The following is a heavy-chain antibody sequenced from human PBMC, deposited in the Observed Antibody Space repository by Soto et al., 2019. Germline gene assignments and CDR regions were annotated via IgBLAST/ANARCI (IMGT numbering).Heavy chain of an antibody. D-gene: IGHD2-15*01. J-gene: IGHJ4*02. V-gene: IGHV1-69*02. Sequence: QVQLVQSGAEVKKPGSSVKVSCKASGGTFSSYTISWVRQAPGQGLEWMGRIIPILGIANYEQKFQGRVTITADKSTSTSYMELSSLRSEDTDGYYCARSLGYCSGGSCYRIDDWGQGTLVTVSS. CDR1: GGTFSSYT. CDR2: IIPILGIA. CDR3: ARSLGYCSGGSCYRIDD.